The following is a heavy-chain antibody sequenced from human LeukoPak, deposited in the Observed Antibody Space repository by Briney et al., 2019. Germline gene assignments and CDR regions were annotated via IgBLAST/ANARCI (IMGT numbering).Heavy chain of an antibody. CDR3: ARGLAVVAATNDAFDI. Sequence: GGSLRLSCAASGFTFSSYCMDWVRQTPGKGLEWVSSISSSSSYIYYADSVKGRFTISRDNAKNSLYLQMNSLRAGDTGVYYCARGLAVVAATNDAFDIWGQGTMVTVSS. V-gene: IGHV3-21*01. J-gene: IGHJ3*02. CDR1: GFTFSSYC. D-gene: IGHD2-15*01. CDR2: ISSSSSYI.